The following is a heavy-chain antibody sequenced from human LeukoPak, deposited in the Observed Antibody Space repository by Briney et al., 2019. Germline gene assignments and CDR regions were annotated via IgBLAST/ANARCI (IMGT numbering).Heavy chain of an antibody. J-gene: IGHJ4*02. CDR2: INQDGSEK. V-gene: IGHV3-7*05. Sequence: GGSLRLSCAASGFTFSSYWMIWVRQAPGKGLEWVANINQDGSEKDYVDSAKGRFTISRDNAKNSLYLQMNSLRAEDAAVYYCARDHSEPGVFLDHWGQGTLVTVSS. CDR3: ARDHSEPGVFLDH. D-gene: IGHD1-14*01. CDR1: GFTFSSYW.